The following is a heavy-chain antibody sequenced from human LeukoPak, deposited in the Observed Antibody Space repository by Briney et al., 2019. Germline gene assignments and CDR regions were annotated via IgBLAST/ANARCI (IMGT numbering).Heavy chain of an antibody. CDR2: IGSRSTSI. CDR3: ARERSESFDI. V-gene: IGHV3-21*01. J-gene: IGHJ3*02. CDR1: GFTFTSHS. D-gene: IGHD1-26*01. Sequence: PGGSLRLSCAASGFTFTSHSMNWVRQAPGRGLEWVSSIGSRSTSIYYADSVKGRFTISRDNAKNSLYLQMNSLRAEDTAVYYCARERSESFDIWGQGTVVTVSS.